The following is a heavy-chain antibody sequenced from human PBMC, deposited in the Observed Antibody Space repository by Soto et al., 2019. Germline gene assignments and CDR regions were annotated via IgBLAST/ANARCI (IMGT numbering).Heavy chain of an antibody. CDR2: MNPNSGNT. CDR3: ASRTFTIFGVVIENWFDP. D-gene: IGHD3-3*01. J-gene: IGHJ5*02. V-gene: IGHV1-8*01. CDR1: GYTFTSYD. Sequence: ASVKVSCKASGYTFTSYDINWVRQATRQGLEWMGWMNPNSGNTGYAQKFQGRVTMTRNTSISTAYMELSSLRSEDTAVYYCASRTFTIFGVVIENWFDPWGQGPLVTVSS.